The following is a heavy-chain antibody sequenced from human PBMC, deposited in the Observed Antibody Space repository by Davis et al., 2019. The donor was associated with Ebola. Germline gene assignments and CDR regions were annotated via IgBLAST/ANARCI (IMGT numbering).Heavy chain of an antibody. V-gene: IGHV5-51*01. J-gene: IGHJ6*02. D-gene: IGHD3-22*01. CDR1: GYSFTSYW. Sequence: KVSCKGSGYSFTSYWIGWVRQMPGKGLEWMGIIYPGDSDTRYSPSFQGQVTISADKSISTAYLQWSSLKASDTAMYYCARQWMYYYDSSGYYHTYYYGMDVWGQGTTVTVSS. CDR3: ARQWMYYYDSSGYYHTYYYGMDV. CDR2: IYPGDSDT.